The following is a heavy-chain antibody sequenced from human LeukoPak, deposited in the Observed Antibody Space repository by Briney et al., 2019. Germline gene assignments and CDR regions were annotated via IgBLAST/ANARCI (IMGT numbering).Heavy chain of an antibody. CDR2: IYYSGST. D-gene: IGHD2-8*01. CDR1: GFTFSSYS. Sequence: GSLRLSCAASGFTFSSYSMNWVRQAPGKGLKWIGYIYYSGSTNYNPSLKSRVTISVDTSKNQFSLKLSSVTAADTAVYYCARDRALMVYEDYYYYYMDVWGKGTTVTVSS. V-gene: IGHV4-59*01. CDR3: ARDRALMVYEDYYYYYMDV. J-gene: IGHJ6*03.